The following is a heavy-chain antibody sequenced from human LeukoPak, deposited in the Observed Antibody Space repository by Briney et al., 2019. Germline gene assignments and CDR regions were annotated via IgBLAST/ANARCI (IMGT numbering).Heavy chain of an antibody. CDR3: AKGPLGYDILTGYAFDY. CDR1: GGTFSSYA. V-gene: IGHV1-69*13. CDR2: IIPIFGTA. D-gene: IGHD3-9*01. J-gene: IGHJ4*02. Sequence: SVKVSCKASGGTFSSYAISWVRQAPGQGVEWMGGIIPIFGTANYAQKFQGRVTITADESTSTAYMELSSLRSEDTAAYYCAKGPLGYDILTGYAFDYWGQGTLVTVSS.